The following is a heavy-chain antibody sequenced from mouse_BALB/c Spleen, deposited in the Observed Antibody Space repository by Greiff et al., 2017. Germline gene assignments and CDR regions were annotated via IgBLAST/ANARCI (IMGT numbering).Heavy chain of an antibody. CDR2: IDPANGNT. D-gene: IGHD1-1*01. CDR3: ARVDYYGSSLDY. Sequence: EVQLQQSGAELVKPGASVKLSCTASGFNIKDTYMHWVKQRPEQGLEWIGRIDPANGNTKYDPKFQGKATITADTSSNTAYLQLSSLTSEDTAVYYCARVDYYGSSLDYWGQGTTLTVSS. V-gene: IGHV14-3*02. J-gene: IGHJ2*01. CDR1: GFNIKDTY.